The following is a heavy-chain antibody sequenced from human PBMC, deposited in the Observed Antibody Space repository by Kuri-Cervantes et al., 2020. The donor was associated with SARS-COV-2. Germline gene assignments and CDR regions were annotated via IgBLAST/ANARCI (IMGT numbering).Heavy chain of an antibody. J-gene: IGHJ6*02. CDR3: ARDPHGMDV. V-gene: IGHV3-30*04. CDR1: GFTVSSHV. CDR2: ISNDGRTE. Sequence: GESLKISCAASGFTVSSHVMHWVRQAPGKGLEWVTVISNDGRTEHYADSVKGRFTISRDKAKNTLYLQMNSLGPEDTAVYYCARDPHGMDVWGQGTMVTVSS.